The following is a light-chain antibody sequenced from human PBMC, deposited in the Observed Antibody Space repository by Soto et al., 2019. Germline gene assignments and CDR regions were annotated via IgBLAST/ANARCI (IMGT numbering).Light chain of an antibody. CDR3: SSYTTTSTLA. CDR1: SSDVGAYNY. CDR2: EVS. Sequence: QSALTQPASVSGSPGQSITISCTGTSSDVGAYNYVSWYQQHPGKAPKLIISEVSDRPSGISARFTGSKSGNVASLTISGLQTEDEADYFCSSYTTTSTLAFGGGTKLTVL. J-gene: IGLJ2*01. V-gene: IGLV2-14*01.